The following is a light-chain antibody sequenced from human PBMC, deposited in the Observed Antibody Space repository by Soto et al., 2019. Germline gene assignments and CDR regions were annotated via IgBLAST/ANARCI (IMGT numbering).Light chain of an antibody. CDR1: QSISSW. J-gene: IGKJ1*01. CDR3: QQYRSYWT. V-gene: IGKV1-5*01. Sequence: DIQMTQSPSTLSASVGDRVTITCRASQSISSWLAWYQQKPGKAPKFLIYDASNLESGVPSRFSGSGSGTEFTLTISSLHPDYFATYYCQQYRSYWTFGQGTKVEIK. CDR2: DAS.